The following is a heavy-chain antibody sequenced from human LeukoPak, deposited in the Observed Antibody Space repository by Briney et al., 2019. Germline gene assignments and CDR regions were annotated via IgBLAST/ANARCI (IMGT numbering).Heavy chain of an antibody. CDR3: ARSHLYDYVWGSYRQADYYYYYMDV. CDR1: GGTFSSYA. V-gene: IGHV1-69*06. CDR2: IIPIFGTA. Sequence: GASVKVSCKASGGTFSSYAISWVRQAPGQGLEWMGGIIPIFGTANYAQKFQGRVTITADKSTSTAYMELSSLRSEDTAVYYCARSHLYDYVWGSYRQADYYYYYMDVWGKGTTVTVSS. D-gene: IGHD3-16*02. J-gene: IGHJ6*03.